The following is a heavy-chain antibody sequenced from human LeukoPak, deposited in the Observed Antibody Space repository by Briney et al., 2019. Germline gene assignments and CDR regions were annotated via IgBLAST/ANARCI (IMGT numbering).Heavy chain of an antibody. CDR1: GGSISSGGYC. CDR2: IYYSGST. D-gene: IGHD2-2*02. Sequence: SETLSLTCTVSGGSISSGGYCWSWIRQHPGKGLEWIGYIYYSGSTYYNPSLKSRVTISVDTSKNQFSLKLSSVTAADTAVYYCARSLLPAAIIGFGYWGQGTLVTVSS. V-gene: IGHV4-31*03. CDR3: ARSLLPAAIIGFGY. J-gene: IGHJ4*02.